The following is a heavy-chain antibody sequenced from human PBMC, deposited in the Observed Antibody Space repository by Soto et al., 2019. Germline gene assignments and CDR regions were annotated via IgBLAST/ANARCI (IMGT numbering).Heavy chain of an antibody. J-gene: IGHJ6*02. CDR2: ISGSGGST. D-gene: IGHD5-18*01. V-gene: IGHV3-23*01. CDR3: ANRDTSMVPRYYYGMDV. Sequence: PGGSLRLSCVASGFAFSSYDMSCVRQAPGKGLEWVSAISGSGGSTYYADSVKGRFTISRDNPKNTLYMQMNSLRDEDTAVYYCANRDTSMVPRYYYGMDVWGQGNTVTVSS. CDR1: GFAFSSYD.